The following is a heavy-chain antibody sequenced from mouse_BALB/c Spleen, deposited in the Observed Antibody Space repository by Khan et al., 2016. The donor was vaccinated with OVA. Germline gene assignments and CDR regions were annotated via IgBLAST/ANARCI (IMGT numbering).Heavy chain of an antibody. V-gene: IGHV9-4*02. J-gene: IGHJ4*01. CDR2: INTHSGVP. CDR3: ARGGAADYRNVGGAMEY. CDR1: GYTFTTAG. D-gene: IGHD2-5*01. Sequence: QVQLKQSGPELKKPGETVRISCKASGYTFTTAGIQWVQKMPGKGLKWIGWINTHSGVPKYAEDFKGRFAFSLEISVNTAYLQITNLKNEDTATYFCARGGAADYRNVGGAMEYWGKGTSVTVSS.